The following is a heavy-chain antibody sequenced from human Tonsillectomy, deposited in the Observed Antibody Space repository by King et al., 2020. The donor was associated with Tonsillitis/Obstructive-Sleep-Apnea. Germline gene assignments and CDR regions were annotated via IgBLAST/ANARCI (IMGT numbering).Heavy chain of an antibody. CDR2: ISSSGSTI. V-gene: IGHV3-48*03. J-gene: IGHJ4*02. Sequence: VQLVESGGGLVQPGGSLRLSCAASGFTFSNYEMNWVRQAPGKGLEWVSYISSSGSTIYYADSVKGRFTISRDNAKNSLYLQMNSLRAEDTAVYYCAGGLFRGVSIRGVFDCWGQGTLVTVSS. D-gene: IGHD3-10*01. CDR1: GFTFSNYE. CDR3: AGGLFRGVSIRGVFDC.